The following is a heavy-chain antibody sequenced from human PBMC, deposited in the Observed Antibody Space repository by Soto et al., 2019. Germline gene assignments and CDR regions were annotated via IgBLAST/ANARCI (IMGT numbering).Heavy chain of an antibody. V-gene: IGHV4-31*11. Sequence: CAVSGGSSRQSSYFWGWIRQPPGKGLEWIGNIFYSGTTYYNPSLKSRVTISVDTSKNQFSLKLSSVSAADTAVYFCARGVLDWGQGTLVTVSS. J-gene: IGHJ4*02. CDR1: GGSSRQSSYF. D-gene: IGHD2-15*01. CDR3: ARGVLD. CDR2: IFYSGTT.